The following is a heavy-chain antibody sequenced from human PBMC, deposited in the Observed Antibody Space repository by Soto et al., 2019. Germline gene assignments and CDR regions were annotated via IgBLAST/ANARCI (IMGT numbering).Heavy chain of an antibody. Sequence: GGSLRLSCVASGFTFNTYSMNWVRQAPGKGLEWVSYISSSSSTIYYADSVKGRFTISRDNAKNSLYLQMNSLRDEDTAVYYCARVSYRGSYRASWGIDYWGQGTLVTVSS. D-gene: IGHD1-26*01. V-gene: IGHV3-48*02. CDR3: ARVSYRGSYRASWGIDY. CDR2: ISSSSSTI. J-gene: IGHJ4*02. CDR1: GFTFNTYS.